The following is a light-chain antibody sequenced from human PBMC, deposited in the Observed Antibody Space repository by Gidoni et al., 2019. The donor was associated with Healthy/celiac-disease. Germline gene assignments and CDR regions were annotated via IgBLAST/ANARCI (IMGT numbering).Light chain of an antibody. CDR1: QDISNY. V-gene: IGKV1-33*01. Sequence: DIQMTQSLSSLSASVGDRVTSTCQASQDISNYLNWYQQKPGKAPKLLIYDASNLETGVPSRCSGSGSGTDFTFTISSLQPEDIATYYCQQYDNLPLTFGGGTKVEIK. J-gene: IGKJ4*01. CDR3: QQYDNLPLT. CDR2: DAS.